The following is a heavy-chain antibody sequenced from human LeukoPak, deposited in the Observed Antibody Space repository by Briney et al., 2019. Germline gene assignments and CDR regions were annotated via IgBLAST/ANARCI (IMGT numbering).Heavy chain of an antibody. CDR3: ARGLWSAHRREYYFDS. CDR2: INAGNGDT. Sequence: ASVKVSCKASGYTFTNYAVNWLRQAPGQRLEWMGWINAGNGDTKFSQNYQARVTITRDASASTAYMELSSLASEDTAVYFCARGLWSAHRREYYFDSWGQGTLVTVSS. CDR1: GYTFTNYA. J-gene: IGHJ4*02. V-gene: IGHV1-3*01. D-gene: IGHD3-3*01.